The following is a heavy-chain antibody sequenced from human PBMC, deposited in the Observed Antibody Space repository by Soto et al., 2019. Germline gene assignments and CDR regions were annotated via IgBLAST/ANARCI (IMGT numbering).Heavy chain of an antibody. Sequence: GGSLRLSCAASGFTFSSYAMSWVRQAPGKGLEWVSAISGSGGSTYYADSVKGRFTISRDNSKNTLYLQMNSLRAEDTAVYYCAKDLMGIAVQPDAFDIWGQGTMVTVSS. CDR2: ISGSGGST. CDR1: GFTFSSYA. D-gene: IGHD6-19*01. V-gene: IGHV3-23*01. J-gene: IGHJ3*02. CDR3: AKDLMGIAVQPDAFDI.